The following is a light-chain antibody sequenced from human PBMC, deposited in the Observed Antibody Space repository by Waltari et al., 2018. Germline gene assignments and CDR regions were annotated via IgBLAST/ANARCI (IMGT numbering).Light chain of an antibody. J-gene: IGLJ3*02. V-gene: IGLV2-14*03. CDR1: SSDEGGYNY. Sequence: QSALTQPASVSGSPGQSITISCTGTSSDEGGYNYVSWYQQHPGKAPKLMIYDVSNRPSGVSDRFSGSKSGNTASLTISGLQPEDEADYYCNSFTSSSTEVFGGGTKLTVL. CDR2: DVS. CDR3: NSFTSSSTEV.